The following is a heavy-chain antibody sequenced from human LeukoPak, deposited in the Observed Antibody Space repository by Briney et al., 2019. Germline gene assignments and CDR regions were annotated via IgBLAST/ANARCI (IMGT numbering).Heavy chain of an antibody. Sequence: SETLSLTCAVYGGSFSGYYWSWIRQPPGKGLEWIGEINHSGSTNYNPSLKSRVTISVDTSKNQFSLKLSSVTAADTAVYYCARGNRRVGYYDSSGQRYHLGYWGQGTLVTVSS. CDR3: ARGNRRVGYYDSSGQRYHLGY. J-gene: IGHJ4*02. D-gene: IGHD3-22*01. CDR1: GGSFSGYY. CDR2: INHSGST. V-gene: IGHV4-34*01.